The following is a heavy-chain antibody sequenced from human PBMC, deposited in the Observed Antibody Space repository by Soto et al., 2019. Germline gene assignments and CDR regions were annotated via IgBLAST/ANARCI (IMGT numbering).Heavy chain of an antibody. CDR3: AKDLTHIVVVPAAIDY. J-gene: IGHJ4*02. CDR2: ISGSGGST. D-gene: IGHD2-2*01. Sequence: GGSLRLSCAASGFTFSSYAMSWVRPAPGKGLEWVSAISGSGGSTYYADSVKGRFTISRDNSKNTLYLQMNSLRAEDTAVYYCAKDLTHIVVVPAAIDYWGQGTLVTVSS. CDR1: GFTFSSYA. V-gene: IGHV3-23*01.